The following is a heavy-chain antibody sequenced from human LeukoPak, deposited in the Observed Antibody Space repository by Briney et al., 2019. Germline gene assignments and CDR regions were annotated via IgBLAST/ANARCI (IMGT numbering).Heavy chain of an antibody. V-gene: IGHV1-18*01. CDR3: ARELRFLEWLFYFDY. CDR1: GYTFTSYG. D-gene: IGHD3-3*01. J-gene: IGHJ4*02. Sequence: ASVKVSCKASGYTFTSYGISWVRQAPGQGLEWMGWISAYNGNTNYAQKLQGRVTMTTDTSTSTAYMELRSLRSDDTAVYYCARELRFLEWLFYFDYWGQGTLVTVSS. CDR2: ISAYNGNT.